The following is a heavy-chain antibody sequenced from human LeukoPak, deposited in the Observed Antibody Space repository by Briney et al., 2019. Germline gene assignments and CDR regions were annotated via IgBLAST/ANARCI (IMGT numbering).Heavy chain of an antibody. CDR1: GDSVPSNSAA. D-gene: IGHD3-22*01. CDR2: TYYRSKWYH. V-gene: IGHV6-1*01. J-gene: IGHJ3*02. CDR3: ARDDDSRDDAFDI. Sequence: SQTLSLTCAISGDSVPSNSAAWSWIRQSPSRGLEWLGRTYYRSKWYHDYAISVKSRITINPDTSKNQFSLQLNSVTPEDTAAYYCARDDDSRDDAFDIWGQGTMVTVSS.